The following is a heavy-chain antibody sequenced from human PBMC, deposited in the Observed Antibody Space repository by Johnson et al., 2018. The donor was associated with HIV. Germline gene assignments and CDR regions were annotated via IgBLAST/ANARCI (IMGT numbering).Heavy chain of an antibody. CDR3: ARDLDYYDSSGYQAISYAFDI. D-gene: IGHD3-22*01. CDR1: GFTFDDYA. J-gene: IGHJ3*02. CDR2: ISYDGSNK. V-gene: IGHV3-30-3*01. Sequence: QVQLVESGGGLVQPGRSLRLSCAASGFTFDDYAMHWVRQAPGKGLEWVAVISYDGSNKYYADSVKGRFTISRDNSKNTLYLQMNSLRAEDTAVYYCARDLDYYDSSGYQAISYAFDIWGQGTMVTVSS.